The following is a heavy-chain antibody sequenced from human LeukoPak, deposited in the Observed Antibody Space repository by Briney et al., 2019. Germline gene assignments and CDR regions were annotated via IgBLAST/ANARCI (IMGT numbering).Heavy chain of an antibody. CDR1: GFTFSSYW. J-gene: IGHJ4*02. V-gene: IGHV3-74*01. D-gene: IGHD3/OR15-3a*01. CDR3: ARGAWTAYYLDY. CDR2: IKGDGIST. Sequence: GSLRLSCEASGFTFSSYWMHWVRQAPGKGLVWVSRIKGDGISTNYADSVKGRFTISRDNAKNTVYLQMNSLRAEDTAVYYCARGAWTAYYLDYWGQGTLVTVSS.